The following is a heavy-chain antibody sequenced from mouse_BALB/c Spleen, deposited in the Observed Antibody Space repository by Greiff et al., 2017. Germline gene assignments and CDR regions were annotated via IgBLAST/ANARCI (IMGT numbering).Heavy chain of an antibody. Sequence: ESGPGLVKPSQSLSLTCSVTGYSITSGYYWTWIRQFPGNKLEWMGYISYDGSNNYNPSLKNRISITRDTSKNQFFLKLNSVTTEDTATYYCARRAYYGRAPYYYAMDYWGQVTSVTVSS. CDR3: ARRAYYGRAPYYYAMDY. CDR1: GYSITSGYY. D-gene: IGHD1-1*01. V-gene: IGHV3-6*02. J-gene: IGHJ4*01. CDR2: ISYDGSN.